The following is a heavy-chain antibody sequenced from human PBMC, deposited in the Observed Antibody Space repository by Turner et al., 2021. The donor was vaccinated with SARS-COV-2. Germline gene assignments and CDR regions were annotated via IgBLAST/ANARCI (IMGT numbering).Heavy chain of an antibody. CDR1: GFTFSSYW. Sequence: EVQLVESGGGLVPPGGSLRLSCAASGFTFSSYWMHWVRQAPGKGLVWVSRINSDGSSTSYADSVKGRFTISRDNAKNTLYLQMNSLRAEDTAVYYCAREVGYYGSGSTNWFDPWGQGTLVTVSS. CDR3: AREVGYYGSGSTNWFDP. V-gene: IGHV3-74*01. J-gene: IGHJ5*02. CDR2: INSDGSST. D-gene: IGHD3-10*01.